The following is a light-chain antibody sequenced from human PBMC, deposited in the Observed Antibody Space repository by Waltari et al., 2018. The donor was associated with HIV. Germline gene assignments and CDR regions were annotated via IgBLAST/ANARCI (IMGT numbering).Light chain of an antibody. J-gene: IGLJ2*01. CDR2: EVS. Sequence: QSALTQPASVSGSPGQSITISCTGTSSDVGGYNYVSWYQQHPGKAPKLMIYEVSKRPSGVSNRFSGSKSGNTASLTISGLQAEDEADYYCSSYTSSSTRDVVFGGGTKLTVL. CDR3: SSYTSSSTRDVV. CDR1: SSDVGGYNY. V-gene: IGLV2-14*01.